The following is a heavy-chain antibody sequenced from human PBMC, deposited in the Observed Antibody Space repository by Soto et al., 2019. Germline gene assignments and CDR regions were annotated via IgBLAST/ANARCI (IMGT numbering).Heavy chain of an antibody. V-gene: IGHV4-34*01. Sequence: SETLSLTCAVYGGSFSGYYWSWIRQPPGKGLEWIGEINHSGSTNYNPSLKSRVTIAVDRSMNQFSLKLSSVTAADTAVYYCARALGYTYGHLPIDYWGQGTLVPVSS. J-gene: IGHJ4*02. CDR3: ARALGYTYGHLPIDY. CDR2: INHSGST. CDR1: GGSFSGYY. D-gene: IGHD5-18*01.